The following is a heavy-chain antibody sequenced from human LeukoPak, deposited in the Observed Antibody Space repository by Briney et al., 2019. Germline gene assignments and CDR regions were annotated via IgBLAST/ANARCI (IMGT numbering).Heavy chain of an antibody. V-gene: IGHV1-18*01. CDR2: ISAYNGNT. J-gene: IGHJ5*02. D-gene: IGHD1-26*01. Sequence: ASVKVSCKASGYTFTSYGISWVRQAPGQGREWMGWISAYNGNTNYAQKLQGRVTMTTDTSTSTAYMELRSLRSDDTAVYYCARDRSSIVGATHNWFVPWGQGTLVTVSS. CDR1: GYTFTSYG. CDR3: ARDRSSIVGATHNWFVP.